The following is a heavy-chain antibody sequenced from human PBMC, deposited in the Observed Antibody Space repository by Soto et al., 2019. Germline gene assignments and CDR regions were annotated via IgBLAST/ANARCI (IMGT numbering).Heavy chain of an antibody. Sequence: ASVKVSCKASGYPFTGYEMHWVRQAPGQGLEWMGWINPNSGGTNYAQKFQGRVTMTRDTSISTAYMELSRLRSDDTAVYYCARLRHRIAAADSLLEWLDPRVQEPLVTFSS. CDR3: ARLRHRIAAADSLLEWLDP. CDR1: GYPFTGYE. D-gene: IGHD6-13*01. V-gene: IGHV1-2*02. CDR2: INPNSGGT. J-gene: IGHJ5*02.